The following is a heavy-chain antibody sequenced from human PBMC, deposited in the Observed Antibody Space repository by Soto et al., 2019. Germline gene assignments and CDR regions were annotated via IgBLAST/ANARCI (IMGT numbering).Heavy chain of an antibody. Sequence: GASVKVSCKASGYTFTSYAMHWVRQAPGQRLEWMGWINAGNGNTKYSQKFQGRVTITRDTSASTAYMELSSLRSEDTAVYYCARDRRNLRYFDWLTYDAFDIWGQGTMVTVS. CDR2: INAGNGNT. CDR3: ARDRRNLRYFDWLTYDAFDI. J-gene: IGHJ3*02. V-gene: IGHV1-3*01. D-gene: IGHD3-9*01. CDR1: GYTFTSYA.